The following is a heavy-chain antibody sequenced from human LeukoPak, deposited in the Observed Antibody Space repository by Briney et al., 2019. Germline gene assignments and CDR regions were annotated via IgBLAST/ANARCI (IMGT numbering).Heavy chain of an antibody. J-gene: IGHJ6*02. Sequence: SQTLSLTCAISGDTVSSNRASWNWIRQSPSRGLEWLGRTYYRSKWYNDYAVSVKSRITINPDTSKNQFSLLLNSVTPEDTAVYYCARAVVASSYDYYGVDVWGEGTTVTVSS. V-gene: IGHV6-1*01. CDR3: ARAVVASSYDYYGVDV. CDR1: GDTVSSNRAS. CDR2: TYYRSKWYN. D-gene: IGHD2-15*01.